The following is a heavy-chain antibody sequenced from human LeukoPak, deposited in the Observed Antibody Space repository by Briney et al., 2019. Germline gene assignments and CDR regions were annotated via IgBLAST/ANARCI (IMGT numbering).Heavy chain of an antibody. CDR1: GGSFSGYY. V-gene: IGHV4-34*01. CDR2: INHSGST. D-gene: IGHD3-9*01. Sequence: PSETLSLTCAVYGGSFSGYYWSWIRRPPGKGLEWIGEINHSGSTNYNPSLKSRVTISVDTSKNQFSLKLSSVTAADTAVYYCARHHNYDILTGYRHLDFDYWGQGTLVTVSS. CDR3: ARHHNYDILTGYRHLDFDY. J-gene: IGHJ4*02.